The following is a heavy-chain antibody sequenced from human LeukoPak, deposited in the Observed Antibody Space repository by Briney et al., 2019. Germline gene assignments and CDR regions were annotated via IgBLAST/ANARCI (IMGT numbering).Heavy chain of an antibody. D-gene: IGHD5-24*01. CDR3: ARVEAATTNPRFGS. J-gene: IGHJ4*02. V-gene: IGHV4-30-4*01. CDR1: GGSISSGDHY. CDR2: ISYSGIT. Sequence: SQTLSLTCSVSGGSISSGDHYWSWLRLAQGKGPEWIGYISYSGITYYTPSLKSRLTMSVDTSKNEISLRLTSVTAADTAVYYCARVEAATTNPRFGSWGQGTLGTVSS.